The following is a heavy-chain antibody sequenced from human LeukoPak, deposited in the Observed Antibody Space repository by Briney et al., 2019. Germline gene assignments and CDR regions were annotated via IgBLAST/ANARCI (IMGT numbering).Heavy chain of an antibody. D-gene: IGHD6-6*01. Sequence: ASETLSLTCTVSGGSISSSSYYWGWIRQPPGKGLEWIGSIYYSGSTYYNPSLKSRVTISVDTSKNQFSLKLSSVTAADTAVYYCARRRIAAHPLDYWGQGTLVTVSS. CDR3: ARRRIAAHPLDY. CDR1: GGSISSSSYY. V-gene: IGHV4-39*01. CDR2: IYYSGST. J-gene: IGHJ4*02.